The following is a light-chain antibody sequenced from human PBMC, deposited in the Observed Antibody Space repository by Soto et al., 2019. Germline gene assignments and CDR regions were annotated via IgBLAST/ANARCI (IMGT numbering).Light chain of an antibody. J-gene: IGLJ1*01. CDR3: SSYAGSNNFGV. CDR2: EVN. V-gene: IGLV2-8*01. Sequence: QSVLTQPPSASGSPGQSVTISCTGTSSDVGGYNYVSWYQQHPGKAPKLMIYEVNKRPSGVSVRFSGSKSGNPASLTVFGLQAEDEAYYYCSSYAGSNNFGVFGTGTKVTVL. CDR1: SSDVGGYNY.